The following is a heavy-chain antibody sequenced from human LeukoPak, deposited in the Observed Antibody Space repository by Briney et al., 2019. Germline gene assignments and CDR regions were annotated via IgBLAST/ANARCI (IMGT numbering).Heavy chain of an antibody. CDR1: GFTFSGSA. CDR2: IRDKANSYAT. D-gene: IGHD2-2*01. J-gene: IGHJ4*02. V-gene: IGHV3-73*01. CDR3: TRWDCTTTGCYPFDY. Sequence: GGSLRLSCAASGFTFSGSAIQWVRQAPGGGRGWVGCIRDKANSYATAYIASVKGRFIISSDDSKISAYLQMSSLKTEDTAVYYCTRWDCTTTGCYPFDYWGQGTLVTVSS.